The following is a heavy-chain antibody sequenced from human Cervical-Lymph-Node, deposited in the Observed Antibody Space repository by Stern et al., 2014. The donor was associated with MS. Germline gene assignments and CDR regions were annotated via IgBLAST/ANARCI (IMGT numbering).Heavy chain of an antibody. J-gene: IGHJ4*02. D-gene: IGHD5-18*01. CDR3: VTGRGYMSGQPYFDY. CDR2: ISYDGNNA. Sequence: MQLVESGGGVVQPGRSLRLSCEASGFSLSSYGIHWVRQAPGKGLEWVAVISYDGNNAHYGVSVKGRFAISRANSNNMLFLHMNSLSAEDTAVYYCVTGRGYMSGQPYFDYWGQGALFTFTS. CDR1: GFSLSSYG. V-gene: IGHV3-30*03.